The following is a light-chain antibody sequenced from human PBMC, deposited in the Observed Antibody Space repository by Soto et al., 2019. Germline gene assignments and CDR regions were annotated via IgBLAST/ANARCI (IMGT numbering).Light chain of an antibody. CDR3: QQYINSPRT. CDR2: GAS. CDR1: QSLSSNY. J-gene: IGKJ2*01. V-gene: IGKV3-20*01. Sequence: EIVLTQSPGTLSLSPGERATLSCRASQSLSSNYLAWYQQKPGQAPRLLIYGASSRATGIPDRFSGSGSGTDFTLTISRLEPEDFAMYYCQQYINSPRTFGQGTKLEIK.